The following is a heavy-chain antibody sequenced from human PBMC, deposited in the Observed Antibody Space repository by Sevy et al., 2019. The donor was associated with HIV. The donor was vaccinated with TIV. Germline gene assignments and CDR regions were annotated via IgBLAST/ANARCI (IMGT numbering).Heavy chain of an antibody. CDR3: AKAKGGWWMRFDY. D-gene: IGHD2-8*02. Sequence: GGSLRLSCAASGFTFSSYTMSWVRQAPGKGLEWVSAISGSGGSTYYADSVKGRFTISRDNSKNTLYLQMNSLRAEDKDIANCAKAKGGWWMRFDYWGQGTLVTVSS. CDR1: GFTFSSYT. CDR2: ISGSGGST. J-gene: IGHJ4*02. V-gene: IGHV3-23*01.